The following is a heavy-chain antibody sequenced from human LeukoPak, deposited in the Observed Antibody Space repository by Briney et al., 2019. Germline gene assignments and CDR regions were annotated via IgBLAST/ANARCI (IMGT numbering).Heavy chain of an antibody. CDR1: GGSISSYY. V-gene: IGHV4-59*01. Sequence: PSETLSLTCTVSGGSISSYYWSWIRQPPGKGLEWIGYIYYSWSTNYNPSLKSRVTISVDTSKNQFSLKLSSVTAADTAVYYCARKERIVGATGGWFDPWGQGTLVTVSS. D-gene: IGHD1-26*01. J-gene: IGHJ5*02. CDR2: IYYSWST. CDR3: ARKERIVGATGGWFDP.